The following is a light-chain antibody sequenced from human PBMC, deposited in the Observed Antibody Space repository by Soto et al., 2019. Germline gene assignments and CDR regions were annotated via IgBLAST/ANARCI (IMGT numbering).Light chain of an antibody. V-gene: IGKV1-5*03. CDR2: KAS. CDR1: QTISSW. J-gene: IGKJ1*01. CDR3: QHYNSYSEA. Sequence: DIQMTQSPSTLSGSVGDRVTITCRASQTISSWLAWYQQKPGKAPKLLIYKASTVKSGVPSRFSGSGSGTEFTLTISSLQPDEFATYYCQHYNSYSEAFGQGTKVELK.